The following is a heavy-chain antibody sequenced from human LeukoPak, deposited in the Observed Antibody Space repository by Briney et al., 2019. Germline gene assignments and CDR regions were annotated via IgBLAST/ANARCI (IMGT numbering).Heavy chain of an antibody. Sequence: SETLSLTCTVSGGSINNYYWNWIRQPPGKGLEWIGYIYDSGSTNYNPSLKSRVTISLDTSKNQFSLKLSSLTAADTAVYFCASMRSTVADTVFDYWGQGNLVTVSS. CDR2: IYDSGST. D-gene: IGHD6-19*01. CDR3: ASMRSTVADTVFDY. CDR1: GGSINNYY. V-gene: IGHV4-59*08. J-gene: IGHJ4*02.